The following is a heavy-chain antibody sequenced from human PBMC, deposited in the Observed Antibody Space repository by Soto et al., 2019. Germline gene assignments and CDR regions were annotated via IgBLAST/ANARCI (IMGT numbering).Heavy chain of an antibody. D-gene: IGHD6-19*01. J-gene: IGHJ6*02. CDR1: GLTFSSYA. CDR2: VSYDGSNK. V-gene: IGHV3-30-3*01. CDR3: ARDPRDSSGFYYYYYYGMDV. Sequence: QVQLVESGGGVVQPGRSLRLSSAASGLTFSSYAMHWVRQAPGKGLEWVAVVSYDGSNKYYADSVKGRFTISRDNSKNTLYLQMNSLRAEDTAVYYCARDPRDSSGFYYYYYYGMDVWGQGTTVTVSS.